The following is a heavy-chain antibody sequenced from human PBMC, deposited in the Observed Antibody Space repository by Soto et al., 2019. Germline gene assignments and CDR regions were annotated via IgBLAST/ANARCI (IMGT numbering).Heavy chain of an antibody. V-gene: IGHV1-69*06. CDR3: AVSSRYYDSSGYYYDDY. Sequence: SVKVSCKASGGTFSSYAISWVRQAPGQGLEWMGGIIPIFGTANYAQKFQGRVTITADKSTSTAYMELSSLRSEDTAVYYCAVSSRYYDSSGYYYDDYWGQGTLVTVSS. D-gene: IGHD3-22*01. CDR1: GGTFSSYA. J-gene: IGHJ4*02. CDR2: IIPIFGTA.